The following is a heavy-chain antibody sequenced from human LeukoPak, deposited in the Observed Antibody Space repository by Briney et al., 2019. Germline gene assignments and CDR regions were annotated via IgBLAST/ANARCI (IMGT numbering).Heavy chain of an antibody. CDR2: IYTSGST. J-gene: IGHJ6*03. D-gene: IGHD1-26*01. CDR3: ARGADPDSGSSYRYYYYYYYMDV. V-gene: IGHV4-61*02. CDR1: GGSIGSGSYY. Sequence: PSQTLSLTCTVSGGSIGSGSYYWSWIRQPDGKGLEWIGRIYTSGSTNYNPSLKSRVTISVDTSKNQFSLKLISVTAADTAVYYCARGADPDSGSSYRYYYYYYYMDVWGKGTTVTVSS.